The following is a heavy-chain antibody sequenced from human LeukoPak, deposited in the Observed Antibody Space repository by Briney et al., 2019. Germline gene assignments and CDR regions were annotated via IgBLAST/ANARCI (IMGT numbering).Heavy chain of an antibody. D-gene: IGHD4-17*01. V-gene: IGHV3-21*01. CDR1: GLGFSSFS. CDR3: VRGISVTTTDDFDY. J-gene: IGHJ4*02. Sequence: GGSLRLSCAASGLGFSSFSLNWVRQAPGEGLEWVSSISRSSDYTFYVDSVKGRFTISRDNAENSLYLQMNSVRAEDTAVYYCVRGISVTTTDDFDYWGQGTLVTVSS. CDR2: ISRSSDYT.